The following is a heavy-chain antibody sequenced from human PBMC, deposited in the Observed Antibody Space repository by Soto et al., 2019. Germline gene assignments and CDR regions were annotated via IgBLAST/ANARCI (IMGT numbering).Heavy chain of an antibody. CDR2: IYWNDDK. Sequence: SGPTLVNPTQTLTLTCTFSGFSPSTSGVGVGWIRQPPGKALEWLALIYWNDDKRYSPSLKSRLTITKDTSKNQVVLTMTNMDPVDTATYYCAHVTYYYDSSGYYDLKRESYYYGMDVWGQGTTVTVS. V-gene: IGHV2-5*01. CDR3: AHVTYYYDSSGYYDLKRESYYYGMDV. J-gene: IGHJ6*02. CDR1: GFSPSTSGVG. D-gene: IGHD3-22*01.